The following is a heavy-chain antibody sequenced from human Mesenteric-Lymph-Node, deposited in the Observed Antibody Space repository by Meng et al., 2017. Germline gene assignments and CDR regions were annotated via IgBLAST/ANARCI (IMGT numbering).Heavy chain of an antibody. CDR2: IIPIFGTA. J-gene: IGHJ6*02. Sequence: SVKVSCKASGGTFSSYAISWVRQAPGQGLEWMGGIIPIFGTANYAQKFQGRVTITTDESTSTAYMVLSSLRSEDTAVYYCAREVGCSSTSCHYYFYYGMDVWGQGTTVTVSS. CDR3: AREVGCSSTSCHYYFYYGMDV. D-gene: IGHD2-2*01. V-gene: IGHV1-69*05. CDR1: GGTFSSYA.